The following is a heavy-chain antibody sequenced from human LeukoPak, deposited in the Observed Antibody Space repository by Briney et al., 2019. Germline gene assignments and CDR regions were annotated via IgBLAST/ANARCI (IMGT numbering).Heavy chain of an antibody. CDR3: ARVQTGTHFDY. CDR2: IYYSGST. J-gene: IGHJ4*02. V-gene: IGHV4-61*01. Sequence: SETLSLTCTVSGYSISSGYYWGWIRQPPGKELEWIGYIYYSGSTNYNPSLKSRVTISVDTSKNQFSLKLSSVTAADTAVYYCARVQTGTHFDYWGQGTLVTVSS. CDR1: GYSISSGYY. D-gene: IGHD1-7*01.